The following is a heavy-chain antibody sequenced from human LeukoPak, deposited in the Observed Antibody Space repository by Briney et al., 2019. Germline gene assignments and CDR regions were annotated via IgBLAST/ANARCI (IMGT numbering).Heavy chain of an antibody. V-gene: IGHV3-21*04. Sequence: GGSLRLSCAASGFAFSSYSMTWVRQAPGKGLGWVSSVSRRSSFIFYADSVQGRFTVSRDDAKDSLFLQMNSLRAEDTAVYYCARVSVAYDYFFDYWGQGTLVTVSS. CDR1: GFAFSSYS. J-gene: IGHJ4*02. CDR3: ARVSVAYDYFFDY. D-gene: IGHD5-12*01. CDR2: VSRRSSFI.